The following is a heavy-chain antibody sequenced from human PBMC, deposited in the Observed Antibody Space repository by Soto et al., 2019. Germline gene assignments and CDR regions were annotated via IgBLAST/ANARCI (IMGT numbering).Heavy chain of an antibody. V-gene: IGHV3-48*01. CDR2: ISSSSSTI. CDR3: ARDRGGYSGYAGFDY. CDR1: GFTFSSYS. Sequence: EVQLVESGGGLVQPGGSLRLSCAASGFTFSSYSMNWVRQAPGKGLEWVSYISSSSSTIYYADSVKGRFTISRDNAKNSLYLQMNSLRAEYTAVYYCARDRGGYSGYAGFDYWGQGTLVTVSS. D-gene: IGHD5-12*01. J-gene: IGHJ4*02.